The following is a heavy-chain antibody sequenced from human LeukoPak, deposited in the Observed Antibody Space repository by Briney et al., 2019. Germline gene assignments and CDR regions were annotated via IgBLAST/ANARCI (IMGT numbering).Heavy chain of an antibody. CDR2: IIPILGIA. J-gene: IGHJ5*02. CDR3: ARDLGVVLRFWS. V-gene: IGHV1-69*04. CDR1: GGTFSSYA. Sequence: SVKVSCKASGGTFSSYAISWVRQAPGQGLEWMGRIIPILGIANYAQRFQGRVTITADKSTSTAYMELSSLRSEDTAVYYCARDLGVVLRFWSWGQGTLVTVSS. D-gene: IGHD3-3*01.